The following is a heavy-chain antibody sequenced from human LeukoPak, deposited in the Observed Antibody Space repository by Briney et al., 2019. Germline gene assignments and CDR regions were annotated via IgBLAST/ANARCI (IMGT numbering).Heavy chain of an antibody. CDR1: GGSISSYY. J-gene: IGHJ6*03. CDR2: IYYSGST. Sequence: SETLSFTCTGSGGSISSYYWSWIRQPPGKGLEWIGYIYYSGSTNYNPSLKSRVTISVDTSKNQFSLKLSSVTAADTAVYYCARAPHDCVWGSYVGYMDVWGKGTTVTVSS. D-gene: IGHD3-16*01. CDR3: ARAPHDCVWGSYVGYMDV. V-gene: IGHV4-59*01.